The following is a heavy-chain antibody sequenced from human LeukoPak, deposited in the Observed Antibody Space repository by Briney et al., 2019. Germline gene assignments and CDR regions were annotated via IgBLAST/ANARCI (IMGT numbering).Heavy chain of an antibody. D-gene: IGHD3-10*01. CDR2: IYTSGST. V-gene: IGHV4-61*02. CDR3: ASEYYGSGSYYRNDY. J-gene: IGHJ4*02. Sequence: SQTLSLTCTVSGGSISSGSYYWSWIRQPAGKGLEWIGRIYTSGSTNYNPSLKGRVTISVDTSKNQFSLKLSSVTAADTAVYYCASEYYGSGSYYRNDYWGQGTLVTVSS. CDR1: GGSISSGSYY.